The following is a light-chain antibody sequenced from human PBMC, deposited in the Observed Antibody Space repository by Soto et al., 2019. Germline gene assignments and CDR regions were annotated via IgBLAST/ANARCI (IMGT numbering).Light chain of an antibody. CDR3: QQRRNWPRT. CDR1: QNLRSS. J-gene: IGKJ1*01. CDR2: GAS. V-gene: IGKV3-15*01. Sequence: AMTQSPATLSVSPGERATLSCRSSQNLRSSLAWYQQKPGQAPRLLIYGASTRANGIPARFSRSGSGTDFTLTISSLEPEDFAVYYCQQRRNWPRTFGQGTKVDIK.